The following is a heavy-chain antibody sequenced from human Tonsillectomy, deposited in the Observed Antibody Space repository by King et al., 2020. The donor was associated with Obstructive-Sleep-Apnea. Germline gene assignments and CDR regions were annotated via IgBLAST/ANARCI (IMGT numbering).Heavy chain of an antibody. CDR2: IYYSGGT. CDR3: ARDLEGEFFDI. J-gene: IGHJ3*02. V-gene: IGHV4-31*03. CDR1: GGSISSGGYY. Sequence: QLQESGPGLVKPSQTLSLTCTVSGGSISSGGYYWSCIRQHPGKGLEWIGYIYYSGGTYYNPSLNSRVTISVYTSKNQFSLKLSSVTAADTAVYYCARDLEGEFFDIWGQGTMVTVSS. D-gene: IGHD3-10*01.